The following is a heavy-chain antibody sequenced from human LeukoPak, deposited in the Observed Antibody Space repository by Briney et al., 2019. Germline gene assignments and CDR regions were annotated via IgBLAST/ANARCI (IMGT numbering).Heavy chain of an antibody. CDR1: GGSFSGYY. Sequence: SETLSLTCAVYGGSFSGYYWSWIRQPPGKGLEWIGEINHSGSTNYNPSLKSRVTISVDTSKNQFSLKLSSVTAADMAVYYCARGRIQLWTKYYFDYWGQGTLVTVSS. J-gene: IGHJ4*02. D-gene: IGHD5-18*01. CDR2: INHSGST. CDR3: ARGRIQLWTKYYFDY. V-gene: IGHV4-34*01.